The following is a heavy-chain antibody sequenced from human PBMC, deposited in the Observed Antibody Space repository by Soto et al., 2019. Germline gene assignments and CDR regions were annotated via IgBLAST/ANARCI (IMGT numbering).Heavy chain of an antibody. CDR3: AREQFWGDYPEDV. J-gene: IGHJ6*02. Sequence: ASVKVSCKASGYTFTSYDMHWVRQAPGQGLEWMGIINPSGGSTSYAQKFQGRVTMTRDTSTSTVYMELSSLRSEDTAVYYCAREQFWGDYPEDVWGQGTTVTVSS. CDR1: GYTFTSYD. CDR2: INPSGGST. D-gene: IGHD4-17*01. V-gene: IGHV1-46*01.